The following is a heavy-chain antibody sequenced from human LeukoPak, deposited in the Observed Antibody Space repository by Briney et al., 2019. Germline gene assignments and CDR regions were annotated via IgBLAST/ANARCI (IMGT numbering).Heavy chain of an antibody. CDR1: GFSFSGYW. CDR2: VKSDGSEK. J-gene: IGHJ4*02. CDR3: AKEEPDHHSSGWYWSSTAVYYFDY. Sequence: GGSLRLSCAASGFSFSGYWMTWVRQAPGKGLEWVANVKSDGSEKYYVDSVKGRFTISRDNAKNSLYLQMNSLRAEDTAVYYCAKEEPDHHSSGWYWSSTAVYYFDYWGQGTLVTVSS. V-gene: IGHV3-7*01. D-gene: IGHD6-19*01.